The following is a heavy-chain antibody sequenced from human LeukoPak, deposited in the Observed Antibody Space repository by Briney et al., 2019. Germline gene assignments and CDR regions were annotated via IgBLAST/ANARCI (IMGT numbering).Heavy chain of an antibody. CDR2: IYYSGST. J-gene: IGHJ5*02. CDR3: GRHNIVGRGP. D-gene: IGHD1-26*01. Sequence: SETLSLTCTVSGGSISSSSYYWGWIRQPPGKGLEWIGSIYYSGSTYYNPSLKSRVTIFVDTSKNQFSLKLSSVTAADTAMYYCGRHNIVGRGPWGQGTLVTVSS. V-gene: IGHV4-39*01. CDR1: GGSISSSSYY.